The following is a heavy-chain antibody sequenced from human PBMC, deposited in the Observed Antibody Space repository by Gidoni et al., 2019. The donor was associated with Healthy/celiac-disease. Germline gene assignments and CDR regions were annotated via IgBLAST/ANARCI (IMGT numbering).Heavy chain of an antibody. V-gene: IGHV3-23*01. CDR3: AKDGPPYSSSWYSDY. CDR2: ISCSGGST. D-gene: IGHD6-13*01. CDR1: GFTFSSYA. Sequence: EVQLLESGGGLVQPGGSLRLSCAASGFTFSSYAMRWVRQAPGKGLEWFSAISCSGGSTYYADSVKGRFTISRDNSKNTLYLQMNSLRAEDTAVYYCAKDGPPYSSSWYSDYWGQGTLVTVSS. J-gene: IGHJ4*02.